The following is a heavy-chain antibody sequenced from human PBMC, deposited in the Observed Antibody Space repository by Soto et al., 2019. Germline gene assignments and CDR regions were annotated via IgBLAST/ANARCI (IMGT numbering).Heavy chain of an antibody. D-gene: IGHD1-1*01. J-gene: IGHJ4*02. Sequence: GGSLRLSCAASGFTFSSYWMHWVRQAPGKGLVWVSRINSDGSSTSYADSVKGRFTISRDNAKNTLYLQMNSLRAEDTAVYYCARTIRTQRKGYYFDYWGQGTLVTVSS. CDR1: GFTFSSYW. V-gene: IGHV3-74*01. CDR2: INSDGSST. CDR3: ARTIRTQRKGYYFDY.